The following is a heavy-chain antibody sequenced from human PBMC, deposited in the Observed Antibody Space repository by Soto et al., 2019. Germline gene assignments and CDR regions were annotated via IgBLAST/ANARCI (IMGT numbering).Heavy chain of an antibody. Sequence: QVQLVQSGGEVKKPGASVKVSCKASGYTFSNFGLSWVRQAPGQGLELMGWISPYNGNTNYAQKLQGRLTMTTDTSTRPGLMGLRRLRSDDTAVYYWARDRLGVFVTGGGFDSWGQGTLVTVSS. J-gene: IGHJ4*02. CDR1: GYTFSNFG. CDR3: ARDRLGVFVTGGGFDS. D-gene: IGHD3-16*02. CDR2: ISPYNGNT. V-gene: IGHV1-18*01.